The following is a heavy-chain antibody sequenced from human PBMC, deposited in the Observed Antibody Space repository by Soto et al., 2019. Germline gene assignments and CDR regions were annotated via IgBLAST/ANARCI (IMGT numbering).Heavy chain of an antibody. D-gene: IGHD6-19*01. V-gene: IGHV3-9*01. CDR1: GFTFDDYG. CDR2: IGWSGNSM. Sequence: EVQLVESGGGLVQPGRSLRLSCVASGFTFDDYGMHWVRQPPGKGLEWVSGIGWSGNSMGDAVSMKGRFTISRDNAKKSLYLQMNSLRADDTALYYCAKGRGAGSGTSLDYWGQGTLVTVSS. J-gene: IGHJ4*02. CDR3: AKGRGAGSGTSLDY.